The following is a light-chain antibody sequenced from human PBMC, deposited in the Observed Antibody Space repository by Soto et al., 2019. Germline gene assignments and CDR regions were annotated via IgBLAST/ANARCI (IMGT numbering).Light chain of an antibody. CDR1: SSDFGGYYY. V-gene: IGLV2-11*01. J-gene: IGLJ1*01. Sequence: QSALTQPPSVSGSPGQSVTISCTGTSSDFGGYYYVSWYQKHPGKAPKLMIYDVNERPSGVPDRFSGSKSGNTASLTISGLQADDEADYFCCSYAGALAYVFGTGNKVTV. CDR3: CSYAGALAYV. CDR2: DVN.